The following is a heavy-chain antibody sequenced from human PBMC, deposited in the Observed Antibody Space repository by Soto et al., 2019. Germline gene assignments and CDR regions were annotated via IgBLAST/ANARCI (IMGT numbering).Heavy chain of an antibody. Sequence: QVQLVQSVAEVQKPGSSVNVSCKASGGTFSSYAISWVRQGPGQGLEWMGGIIPIFGTANYAQKFQGRVTITADKSTSTAYIELSSLRSEDTAVYYCARDGCSSTSCYPDYGGQGTLVTVAS. J-gene: IGHJ4*02. D-gene: IGHD2-2*01. CDR1: GGTFSSYA. CDR2: IIPIFGTA. CDR3: ARDGCSSTSCYPDY. V-gene: IGHV1-69*06.